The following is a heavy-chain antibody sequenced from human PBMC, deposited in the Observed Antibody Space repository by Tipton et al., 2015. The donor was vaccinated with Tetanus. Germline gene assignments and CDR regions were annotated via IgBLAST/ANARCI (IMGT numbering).Heavy chain of an antibody. CDR3: AKDSGGNDYYFDY. V-gene: IGHV3-9*01. Sequence: SLRLSCAASGSTFDDYAMHWVRQAPGKGLEWVSGISWNSGSIGYADSVKGRFTISRDNAKNSLYLQMNSLRAEDTALYYCAKDSGGNDYYFDYWGQGTLVTVSS. J-gene: IGHJ4*02. CDR2: ISWNSGSI. CDR1: GSTFDDYA. D-gene: IGHD4-23*01.